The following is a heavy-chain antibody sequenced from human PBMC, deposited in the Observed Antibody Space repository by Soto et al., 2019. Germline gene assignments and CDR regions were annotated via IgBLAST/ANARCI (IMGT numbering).Heavy chain of an antibody. CDR3: ARGCLQTWFTLIYGGMDV. D-gene: IGHD5-18*01. Sequence: SETLSLTCTVSGGSISSYYWSWIRQPPGKGLEWIGYIYYSGSTNYNPSLKSRVTISVDTSKNQFSLKLSSVTAADTAVYYCARGCLQTWFTLIYGGMDVWGQGTTVTVSS. CDR1: GGSISSYY. J-gene: IGHJ6*02. V-gene: IGHV4-59*01. CDR2: IYYSGST.